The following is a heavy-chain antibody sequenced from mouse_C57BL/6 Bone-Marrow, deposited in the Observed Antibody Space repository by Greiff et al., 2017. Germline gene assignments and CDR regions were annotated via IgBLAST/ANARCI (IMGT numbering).Heavy chain of an antibody. CDR3: AREGNYDYFYAMDY. D-gene: IGHD2-4*01. CDR2: IDPSDSYT. V-gene: IGHV1-69*01. J-gene: IGHJ4*01. Sequence: VQLQQPGAELVMPGASVKLSCKASGYTFTSYWMHWVKQRPGQGLEWIGEIDPSDSYTNYNQKFEGKSTLTVDKSSSTAYMQLSSLTSEDSAVYYCAREGNYDYFYAMDYWGQGTSVTVSA. CDR1: GYTFTSYW.